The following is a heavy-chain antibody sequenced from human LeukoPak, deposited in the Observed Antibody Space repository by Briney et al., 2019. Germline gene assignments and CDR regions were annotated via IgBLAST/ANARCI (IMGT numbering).Heavy chain of an antibody. CDR3: ARAQYYDSSGYYYEDYFQH. CDR1: GFTFSSYS. J-gene: IGHJ1*01. Sequence: PTGGSLRLSCAASGFTFSSYSMNWVRQAPGKGLEWISYISSSTSTIYYADSVKGRFTISRDNAKNSLYLQMNSLGDEDTAVYYCARAQYYDSSGYYYEDYFQHWGQGTLVTVSS. V-gene: IGHV3-48*02. D-gene: IGHD3-22*01. CDR2: ISSSTSTI.